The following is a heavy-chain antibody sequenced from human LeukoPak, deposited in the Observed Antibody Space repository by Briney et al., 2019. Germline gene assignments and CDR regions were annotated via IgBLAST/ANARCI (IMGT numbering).Heavy chain of an antibody. J-gene: IGHJ6*03. V-gene: IGHV1-18*01. D-gene: IGHD3-16*02. CDR1: GGTFSSYA. CDR3: ARDVGYDYVWGSYRQPYYYYYMDV. CDR2: ISAYNGNT. Sequence: GASVKVSCKASGGTFSSYAISWVRQAPGQGLKWLGWISAYNGNTNYAQKRQGRVTMTTDTSTSTAYMELRSLRYADTAVYYCARDVGYDYVWGSYRQPYYYYYMDVWGKGTTVTVSS.